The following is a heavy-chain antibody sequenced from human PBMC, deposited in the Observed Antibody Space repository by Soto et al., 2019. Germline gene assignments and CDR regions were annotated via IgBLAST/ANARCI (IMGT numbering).Heavy chain of an antibody. D-gene: IGHD3-3*01. J-gene: IGHJ5*02. V-gene: IGHV4-34*01. Sequence: SETLSLTCAVYGGSFSGYYWSWIRQPPGKGLEWIGEINHSGGTNYNPSLKSRVTISVDTSKNRFSLRLSSVTAADTAVYYCAAQPTYFDFWSDYPPWFDPWGQGTLVTGSS. CDR3: AAQPTYFDFWSDYPPWFDP. CDR1: GGSFSGYY. CDR2: INHSGGT.